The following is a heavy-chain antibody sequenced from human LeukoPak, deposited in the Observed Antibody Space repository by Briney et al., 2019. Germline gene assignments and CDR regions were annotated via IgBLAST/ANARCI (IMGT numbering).Heavy chain of an antibody. V-gene: IGHV1-18*01. CDR3: VRGLQTGTTS. CDR2: INAYNGDT. Sequence: ASVKVSCKAPGYTFTRHGISWVRQAPGQGLEWMGWINAYNGDTNYAQTVQDRVTMTTDTTTSTAYMELRSLRSDDTAVYYCVRGLQTGTTSWGQGTLVTVSS. D-gene: IGHD1-14*01. CDR1: GYTFTRHG. J-gene: IGHJ5*02.